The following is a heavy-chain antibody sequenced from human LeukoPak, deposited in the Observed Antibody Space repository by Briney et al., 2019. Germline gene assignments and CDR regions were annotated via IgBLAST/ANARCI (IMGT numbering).Heavy chain of an antibody. D-gene: IGHD1-26*01. CDR3: ARSTQGYSGSYYFDY. V-gene: IGHV5-51*01. CDR2: IYPGDSDT. CDR1: GYSFTSYW. J-gene: IGHJ4*02. Sequence: GESLKISCKGSGYSFTSYWIGWVRQMPGKGLEWMGIIYPGDSDTRYSPSFQGQVTISADKSISTAYLQWSSLKASDTAMYYCARSTQGYSGSYYFDYWGQGTLVTVSS.